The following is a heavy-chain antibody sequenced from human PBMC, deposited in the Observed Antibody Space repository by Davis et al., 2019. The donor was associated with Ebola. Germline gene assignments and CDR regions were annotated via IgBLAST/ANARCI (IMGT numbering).Heavy chain of an antibody. V-gene: IGHV3-23*01. D-gene: IGHD1-7*01. CDR1: GFTFSNYS. CDR3: AKRWELHYFDY. Sequence: GSPRPPCAASGFTFSNYSMSWVRQSPGKGLEWVSSIADSGGATYYTDSVKGRFAVSRDNSKNTLYLHMNSLRVEDTAVYYCAKRWELHYFDYWGQGALVAVSS. CDR2: IADSGGAT. J-gene: IGHJ4*02.